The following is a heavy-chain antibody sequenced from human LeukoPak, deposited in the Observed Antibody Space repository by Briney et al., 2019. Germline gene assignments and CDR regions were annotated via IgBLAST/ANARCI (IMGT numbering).Heavy chain of an antibody. CDR3: AKTYGFLYYYGMDV. CDR2: ISGSGGST. D-gene: IGHD3-10*01. J-gene: IGHJ6*02. V-gene: IGHV3-23*01. CDR1: GFTFSNYA. Sequence: GSLRLSCAASGFTFSNYAMSWVRQAPGKGLEWVSAISGSGGSTFYADSVKGRFTISRDNSKNTLYLQMNSLRAEDTAIYYCAKTYGFLYYYGMDVWGQGTTVTVSS.